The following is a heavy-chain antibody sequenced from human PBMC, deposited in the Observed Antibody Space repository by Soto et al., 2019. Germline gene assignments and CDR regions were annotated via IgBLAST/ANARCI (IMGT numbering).Heavy chain of an antibody. CDR3: ARDYYKYYDSSGYYRSPAY. CDR2: ISYDGSDK. CDR1: TVTFSNYA. D-gene: IGHD3-22*01. V-gene: IGHV3-30-3*01. J-gene: IGHJ4*02. Sequence: PGGSLRLSCTASTVTFSNYAMSWVRQAPGKGLEWVALISYDGSDKDYADSVKGRFTISRDNSRNTLFLQMNSLRAEDTAVYYCARDYYKYYDSSGYYRSPAYWGQGTLVTVSS.